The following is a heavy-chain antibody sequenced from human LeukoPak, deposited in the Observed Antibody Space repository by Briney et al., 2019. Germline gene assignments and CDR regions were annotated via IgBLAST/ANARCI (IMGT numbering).Heavy chain of an antibody. Sequence: ASVKVSCKASGYIFTSYDIHWVRQATGQGLEWMGWMNPNNGDTGYAQKFQGRVAMTRNTSMTTAYMEMSSLTSEDTAVYYGARARDCSGGSCYVWLDPWGQGTLVTVSS. J-gene: IGHJ5*02. CDR1: GYIFTSYD. V-gene: IGHV1-8*01. CDR3: ARARDCSGGSCYVWLDP. CDR2: MNPNNGDT. D-gene: IGHD2-15*01.